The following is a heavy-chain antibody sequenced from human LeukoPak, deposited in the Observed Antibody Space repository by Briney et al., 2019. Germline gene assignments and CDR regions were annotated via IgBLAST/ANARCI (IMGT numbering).Heavy chain of an antibody. CDR1: GFTFGDYA. J-gene: IGHJ5*02. Sequence: GGSLRLSCTASGFTFGDYAMSWVRQAPGKGLEWVGFIRSKAYGGTTEYAASVKGRFTISRDDSKSIAYLQMNSLKTEDTAVYYCTRGSMVRGVIIPFGPWGQGTLVTVSS. D-gene: IGHD3-10*01. CDR3: TRGSMVRGVIIPFGP. CDR2: IRSKAYGGTT. V-gene: IGHV3-49*04.